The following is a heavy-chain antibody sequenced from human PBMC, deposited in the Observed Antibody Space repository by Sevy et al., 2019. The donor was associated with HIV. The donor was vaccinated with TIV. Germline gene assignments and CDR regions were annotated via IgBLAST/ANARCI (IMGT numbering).Heavy chain of an antibody. D-gene: IGHD6-13*01. CDR2: IKEDGSEK. CDR3: ARGSSSWYNLYYYYYMDV. Sequence: GGSLRISCSASGFPFRSYWMSWVRQAPGKGLEWVANIKEDGSEKYYVDSVKGHVSNSRDNAKNTLFLQMNSLRAEDTAVYYCARGSSSWYNLYYYYYMDVWGKGTTVTVSS. J-gene: IGHJ6*03. CDR1: GFPFRSYW. V-gene: IGHV3-7*03.